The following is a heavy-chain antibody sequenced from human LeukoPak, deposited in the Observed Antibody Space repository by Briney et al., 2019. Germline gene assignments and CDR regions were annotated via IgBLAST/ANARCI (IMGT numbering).Heavy chain of an antibody. J-gene: IGHJ4*02. V-gene: IGHV3-11*04. CDR1: GFTFRDYY. D-gene: IGHD3-10*01. CDR3: ARYWGSGSFDY. CDR2: ISSAGSII. Sequence: SGGSLRLSCTASGFTFRDYYMTWIRQAPGKGLEWVSYISSAGSIIYYADSVKGRFTISRDNAKNSLYLQMNSLRAEDTAVYYCARYWGSGSFDYWGQGTLVTVSS.